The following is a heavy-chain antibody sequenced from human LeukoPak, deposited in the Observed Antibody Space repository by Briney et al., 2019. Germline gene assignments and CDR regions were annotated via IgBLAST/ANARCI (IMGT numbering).Heavy chain of an antibody. CDR3: AKDLRSFTVTTCGY. CDR2: ISYDGSNK. D-gene: IGHD4-17*01. J-gene: IGHJ4*02. V-gene: IGHV3-30*18. CDR1: EFTFSSYG. Sequence: GGSLRLSCAASEFTFSSYGMHWVRQAPGMGLEWVAVISYDGSNKYYADSVKGRFTISRDNSKNTLYLQMNSLRAEDTAVYYCAKDLRSFTVTTCGYWGQGALVTVSS.